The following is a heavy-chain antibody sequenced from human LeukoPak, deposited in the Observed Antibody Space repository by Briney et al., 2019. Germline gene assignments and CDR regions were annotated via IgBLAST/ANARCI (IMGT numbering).Heavy chain of an antibody. CDR1: GFTVSSNY. J-gene: IGHJ4*02. Sequence: PGGSLRLSCAASGFTVSSNYMSWVRQAPGKGLEWVSLIYSGGSTYYADSVKGRFTISRDNSRNTLYLQMNSLRAEDTAVYYCAKDRYEFRITIFDYWGQGTLVTVSS. D-gene: IGHD3-3*01. CDR3: AKDRYEFRITIFDY. CDR2: IYSGGST. V-gene: IGHV3-53*01.